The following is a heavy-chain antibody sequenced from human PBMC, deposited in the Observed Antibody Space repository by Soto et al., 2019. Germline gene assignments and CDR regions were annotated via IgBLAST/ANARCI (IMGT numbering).Heavy chain of an antibody. CDR1: GYTFTSYG. J-gene: IGHJ5*02. D-gene: IGHD2-8*01. CDR3: ARDPVRYCTNGVCYMTYWDWFDA. V-gene: IGHV1-18*01. Sequence: ASVKVSCKVSGYTFTSYGISWVRQAPGQGLEWMGWISAYNGNTNYAQKLQGRVTMTTDTSTSTAYMELRSLRSDDTAVYYCARDPVRYCTNGVCYMTYWDWFDAWGKGTPVTVSS. CDR2: ISAYNGNT.